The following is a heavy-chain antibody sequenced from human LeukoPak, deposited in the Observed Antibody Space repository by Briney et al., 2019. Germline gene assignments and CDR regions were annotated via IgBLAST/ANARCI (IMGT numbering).Heavy chain of an antibody. CDR3: ARPPRRAAHGYFDL. V-gene: IGHV4-4*07. Sequence: SETLSLTCTVSGGSISSYYWSWIRQPAGKVLEWIGHISTSGSTKYNPSLKSRVTMSVDTSKNQFSLKLTSVTAADTAFYYCARPPRRAAHGYFDLWGRGTLVTVSS. CDR1: GGSISSYY. J-gene: IGHJ2*01. CDR2: ISTSGST. D-gene: IGHD2-15*01.